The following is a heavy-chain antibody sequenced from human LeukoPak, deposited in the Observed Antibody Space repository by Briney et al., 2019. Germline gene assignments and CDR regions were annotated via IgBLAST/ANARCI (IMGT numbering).Heavy chain of an antibody. CDR3: ARHVLQGSNYFDY. V-gene: IGHV5-51*01. CDR1: GYSFTSSW. Sequence: GESLKISCKGSGYSFTSSWIAWVRQMPGKGLEWMGIIYPGDSDTRYSPSFRGQVTISADKSISTAYLRWTSLQASDSAIYYCARHVLQGSNYFDYWGQGTLVTVSS. D-gene: IGHD3-10*01. CDR2: IYPGDSDT. J-gene: IGHJ4*02.